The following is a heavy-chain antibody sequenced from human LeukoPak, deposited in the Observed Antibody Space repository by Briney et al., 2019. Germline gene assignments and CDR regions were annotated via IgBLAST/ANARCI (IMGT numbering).Heavy chain of an antibody. V-gene: IGHV3-30*03. J-gene: IGHJ4*02. CDR3: ARVHAAGTLYY. D-gene: IGHD6-13*01. CDR1: GSTFSSHS. CDR2: ISYDGSNK. Sequence: GGSLRLSCVASGSTFSSHSMNWVRQAPGKGLEWVAVISYDGSNKYYADSVKGRFTISRDNSKNSLYLQMNSLRAEDTAVYYCARVHAAGTLYYWGQGTLVTVSS.